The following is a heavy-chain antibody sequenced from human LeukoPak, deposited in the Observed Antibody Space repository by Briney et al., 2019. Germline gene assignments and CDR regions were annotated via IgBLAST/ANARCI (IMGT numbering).Heavy chain of an antibody. CDR1: GFTFDDYG. Sequence: GGSLRLSCAASGFTFDDYGMSWVRQAPGKGLEWVSAISGSGGSTYYADSVKGRFTISRDNSKNTLYLQMNSLRAEDTAVYYCATNYLGYYDSSGFVCDYWGQGTLVTVSS. CDR3: ATNYLGYYDSSGFVCDY. J-gene: IGHJ4*02. CDR2: ISGSGGST. V-gene: IGHV3-23*01. D-gene: IGHD3-22*01.